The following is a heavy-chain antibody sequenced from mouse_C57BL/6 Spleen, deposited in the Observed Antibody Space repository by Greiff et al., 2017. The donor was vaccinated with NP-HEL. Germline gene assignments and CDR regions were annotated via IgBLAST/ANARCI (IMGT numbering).Heavy chain of an antibody. CDR3: ARHGYDYYAMDY. V-gene: IGHV5-9*01. J-gene: IGHJ4*01. CDR2: ISGGGGNT. D-gene: IGHD2-10*02. CDR1: GFTFSSYT. Sequence: EVQLMESGGGLVKPGGSLKLSCAASGFTFSSYTMYWVRQTPEQRLEWVATISGGGGNTYYPESVKGRVTISRDKAKNTLYLQMSSLRSEDTALYYCARHGYDYYAMDYWGQGTSVTVSS.